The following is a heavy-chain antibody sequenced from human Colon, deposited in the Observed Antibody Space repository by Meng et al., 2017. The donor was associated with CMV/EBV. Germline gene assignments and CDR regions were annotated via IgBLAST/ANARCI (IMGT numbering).Heavy chain of an antibody. CDR1: GFTVSTNY. CDR3: AKVYDFWSGSQA. V-gene: IGHV3-30*02. Sequence: GESLKISCAASGFTVSTNYMSWVRQAPGKGLEWVAFIRLDGSDKNYGDPVKGRFTISRDNSKNTLYLEMNDLRAEDTAVYYCAKVYDFWSGSQAWGQGTLVTVSS. CDR2: IRLDGSDK. D-gene: IGHD3-3*01. J-gene: IGHJ5*02.